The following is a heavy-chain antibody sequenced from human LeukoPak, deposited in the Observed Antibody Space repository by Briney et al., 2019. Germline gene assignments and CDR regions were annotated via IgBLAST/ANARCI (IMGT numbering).Heavy chain of an antibody. D-gene: IGHD4-23*01. V-gene: IGHV4-38-2*01. Sequence: GSLRLSCVASGFTFSSYWMTWVRQAPGKGLEWIGSIYHSGSTYYNPSLKSRLTISADTSKNQFSLRLSSVTAADTAVYYCVRVDNGGNYFDYWGQGTLVTVSS. CDR2: IYHSGST. CDR3: VRVDNGGNYFDY. CDR1: GFTFSSYW. J-gene: IGHJ4*02.